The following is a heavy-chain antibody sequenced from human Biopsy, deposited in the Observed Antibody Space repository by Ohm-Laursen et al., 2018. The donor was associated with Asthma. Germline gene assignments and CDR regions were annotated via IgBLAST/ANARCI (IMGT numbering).Heavy chain of an antibody. CDR3: VRDGTDDAFDI. V-gene: IGHV3-33*01. CDR2: IWFDGSNK. CDR1: GFTFGSYG. D-gene: IGHD1-1*01. J-gene: IGHJ3*02. Sequence: SLRLSCAASGFTFGSYGLHWVRQAPGKGLEWVADIWFDGSNKHYADSVKGRFTMARDNSKNMLDLQMNSLREEDTAVYYCVRDGTDDAFDIWGQGTVVSVSS.